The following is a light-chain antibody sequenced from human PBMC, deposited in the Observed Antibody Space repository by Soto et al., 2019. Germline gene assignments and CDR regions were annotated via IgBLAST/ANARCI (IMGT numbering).Light chain of an antibody. J-gene: IGKJ1*01. V-gene: IGKV3-15*01. CDR1: QSLRSS. CDR2: DAS. Sequence: ETMMTQSPDTLSVSLGERATLSCRASQSLRSSLAWYQQKPGQAPRLLIYDASTRATGIPARFSGRESGTDFTLTISGLQSEDFAVYYCQQYNNWPQTFGQGTKVDIK. CDR3: QQYNNWPQT.